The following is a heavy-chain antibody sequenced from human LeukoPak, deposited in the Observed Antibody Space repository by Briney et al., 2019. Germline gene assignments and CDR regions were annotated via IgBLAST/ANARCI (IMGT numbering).Heavy chain of an antibody. Sequence: QPGGSLRLSCAASGFTFSSYAMSWVRQAPGKGLEWVSAISGSGGSTYYADSVKGRFTISRDNSKNTLYLQMNSLRAEDTAVYYCAKDHYYGSGSYPRYFQHWGQGTLVTVPS. D-gene: IGHD3-10*01. CDR1: GFTFSSYA. CDR2: ISGSGGST. CDR3: AKDHYYGSGSYPRYFQH. J-gene: IGHJ1*01. V-gene: IGHV3-23*01.